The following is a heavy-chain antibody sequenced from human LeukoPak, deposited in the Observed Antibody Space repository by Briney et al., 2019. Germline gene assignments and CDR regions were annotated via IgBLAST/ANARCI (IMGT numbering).Heavy chain of an antibody. Sequence: GASVKVSCKASGYTFTDYYMHRVRQAPGQGFEWMGWINPNDGDTNYAQKFQGRVTMTRDTSISTAHMEVSRLRSDDTAVYYCARANFLYCSSSTCLFDYWGQGTLVTVS. V-gene: IGHV1-2*02. CDR1: GYTFTDYY. J-gene: IGHJ4*02. CDR2: INPNDGDT. D-gene: IGHD2-2*01. CDR3: ARANFLYCSSSTCLFDY.